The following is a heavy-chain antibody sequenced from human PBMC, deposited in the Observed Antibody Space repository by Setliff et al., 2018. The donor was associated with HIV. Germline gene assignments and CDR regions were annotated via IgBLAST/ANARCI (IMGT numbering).Heavy chain of an antibody. J-gene: IGHJ3*02. CDR3: ARSRFVSVTAKAFDM. Sequence: KPSETLSLTCAVYSGPFSGYTWSWIRQPPGKGLEWIGEINHSGSTSYNPSLKSRVIISVDPSKNQFSLRQRSVTAADTAVYYCARSRFVSVTAKAFDMWGQGTMVTVSS. CDR2: INHSGST. V-gene: IGHV4-34*01. D-gene: IGHD2-21*02. CDR1: SGPFSGYT.